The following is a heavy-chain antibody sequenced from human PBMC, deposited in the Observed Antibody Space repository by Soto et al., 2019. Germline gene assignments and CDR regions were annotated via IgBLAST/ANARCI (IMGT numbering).Heavy chain of an antibody. CDR2: ISYSGST. V-gene: IGHV4-39*01. CDR1: GGSISSSSSS. J-gene: IGHJ6*03. D-gene: IGHD2-2*01. CDR3: ARTYVTDVVVVPASKDYMDV. Sequence: SETLSLTCPVSGGSISSSSSSWGWIRQPPGKGLEWLGIISYSGSTYYSPSLKSRVTISVDASKNLFSLKLSSVTAADTAVYYCARTYVTDVVVVPASKDYMDVWGKGTTVTVSS.